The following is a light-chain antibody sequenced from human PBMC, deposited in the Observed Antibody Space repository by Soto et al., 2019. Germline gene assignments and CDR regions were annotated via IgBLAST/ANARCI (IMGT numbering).Light chain of an antibody. CDR1: QTIXRW. J-gene: IGKJ1*01. V-gene: IGKV1-5*03. Sequence: IQMTQSPSTLSVSVGEGVTIPCRASQTIXRWLGWGQERPGKTPNFLXARAATLARGGPSRLSGSGSATEFSLTINSLQPEDFANYYYQQYHIDSGTFGQGTKVDI. CDR3: QQYHIDSGT. CDR2: RAA.